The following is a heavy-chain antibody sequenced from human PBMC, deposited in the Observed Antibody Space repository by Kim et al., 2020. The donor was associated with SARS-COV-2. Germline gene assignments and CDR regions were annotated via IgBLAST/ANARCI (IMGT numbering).Heavy chain of an antibody. V-gene: IGHV4-30-2*05. CDR3: ARTKRITIFGVVQWFDP. Sequence: LKSRVTISVDTSKNQFSLKLSAVTAADTAVYYCARTKRITIFGVVQWFDPWGQGTLVTVSS. D-gene: IGHD3-3*01. J-gene: IGHJ5*02.